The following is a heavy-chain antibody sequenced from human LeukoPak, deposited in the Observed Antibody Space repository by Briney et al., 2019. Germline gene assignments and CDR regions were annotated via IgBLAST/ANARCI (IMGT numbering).Heavy chain of an antibody. CDR3: ARARTRYSGSYGGAFDX. Sequence: PGGSLRLSCAASGFTFSSYWMSWVRQAPGKGLEWVANIKQDGSEKYYVDSVKGRFTISRDNAKNSLYLQMNSLRAEDTAVYYCARARTRYSGSYGGAFDXXXXXTXXXVXS. CDR1: GFTFSSYW. J-gene: IGHJ3*02. D-gene: IGHD1-26*01. V-gene: IGHV3-7*01. CDR2: IKQDGSEK.